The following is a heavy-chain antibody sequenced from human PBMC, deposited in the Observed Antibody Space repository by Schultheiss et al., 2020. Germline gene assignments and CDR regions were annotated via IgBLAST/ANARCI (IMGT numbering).Heavy chain of an antibody. V-gene: IGHV4-59*01. Sequence: SETLSLTCAVYGGSFSGYYWSWIRQPPGKGLEWIGYIYYSGSTNYNPSLKSRVTISVDTSKNQFSLKLSSVTAADTAVYYCARSGLVDGDYFWGQGTLVTVSS. CDR3: ARSGLVDGDYF. CDR2: IYYSGST. D-gene: IGHD4-17*01. J-gene: IGHJ4*02. CDR1: GGSFSGYY.